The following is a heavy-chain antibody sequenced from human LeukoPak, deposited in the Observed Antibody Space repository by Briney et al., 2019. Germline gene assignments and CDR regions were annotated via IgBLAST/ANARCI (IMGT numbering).Heavy chain of an antibody. CDR1: GFTFSRYA. CDR2: INDNGGKT. J-gene: IGHJ4*02. D-gene: IGHD1-26*01. Sequence: GGSLRLSCSASGFTFSRYAMHWVRQAPGKGLEYVSGINDNGGKTHYGDSVKGRFSISRDNSKNTLHLQMSTLRAEDTALYYCVKDVGGSYAFDYWGQGILVTVAS. CDR3: VKDVGGSYAFDY. V-gene: IGHV3-64D*09.